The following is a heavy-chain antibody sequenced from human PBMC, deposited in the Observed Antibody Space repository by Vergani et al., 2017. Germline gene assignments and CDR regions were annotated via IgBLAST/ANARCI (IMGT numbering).Heavy chain of an antibody. Sequence: EVQLLESGGGLVQPGGSLRLSCAASGFTFSSYAMGWVRQAPGKGLEWVSAISGSGGSTYYADSVKGRFTISRDNSKNTLYLQMNSLRAEDTAVYYCAKDRIIVGATKVFDYWGQGTLVTVSS. J-gene: IGHJ4*02. CDR3: AKDRIIVGATKVFDY. CDR2: ISGSGGST. D-gene: IGHD1-26*01. CDR1: GFTFSSYA. V-gene: IGHV3-23*01.